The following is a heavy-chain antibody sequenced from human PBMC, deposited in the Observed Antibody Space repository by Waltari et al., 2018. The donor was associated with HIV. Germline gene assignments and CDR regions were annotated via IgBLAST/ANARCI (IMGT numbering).Heavy chain of an antibody. CDR3: ARSLVGATYYFDY. Sequence: QVLLVESGGGVVQPGRSLRLSCAASGLTFSSYGMHWGRQAPGKGWEWVAVIWCDGNNKDYTDSVKGRFTISRENSKNTLYLQMNSLRAEDTAVYYCARSLVGATYYFDYWGQGTLVTVSS. CDR2: IWCDGNNK. J-gene: IGHJ4*02. V-gene: IGHV3-33*01. D-gene: IGHD1-26*01. CDR1: GLTFSSYG.